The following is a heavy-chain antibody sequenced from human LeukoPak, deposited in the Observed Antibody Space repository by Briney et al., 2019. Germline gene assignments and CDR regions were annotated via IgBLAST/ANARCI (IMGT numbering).Heavy chain of an antibody. CDR3: ARVGPYIEVDP. D-gene: IGHD5-12*01. CDR2: IYTSGDT. V-gene: IGHV4-61*02. Sequence: SETLSLTCTVSRGSFSSRPYYWSWIRQPAGKGLEWIGRIYTSGDTDYNPSLSSRVTISVDTSKNEFSLKLNALTASDTAIYNCARVGPYIEVDPWGQGTLVTVSS. CDR1: RGSFSSRPYY. J-gene: IGHJ5*02.